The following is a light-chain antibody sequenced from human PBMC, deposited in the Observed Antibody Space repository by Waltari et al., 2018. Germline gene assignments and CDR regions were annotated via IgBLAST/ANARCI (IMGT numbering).Light chain of an antibody. V-gene: IGKV3-20*01. Sequence: EIVLTQSPGTLSLSPGERATLSCRASQSVSSNYLAWYQQKPGQAPRLLIDGASSRATGIPDRFSGSGSGTDFTLTISRLEPEDFAVYYCQHFGSSPFTFGQGTKLEIK. CDR3: QHFGSSPFT. CDR1: QSVSSNY. J-gene: IGKJ2*01. CDR2: GAS.